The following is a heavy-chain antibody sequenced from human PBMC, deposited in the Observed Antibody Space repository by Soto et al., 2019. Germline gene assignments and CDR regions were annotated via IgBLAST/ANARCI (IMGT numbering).Heavy chain of an antibody. CDR2: IIPIFGTA. Sequence: QVQLVQSGAEVKKPGSSVKVSCKASGGTFSSYAISWVRQAPGQGLEWMGGIIPIFGTANYAQKFQGRDTSTADESTSTLYTEPRSLSSDDPAVSYCARGRGAYYGMDVWGQGSTVTFCS. CDR1: GGTFSSYA. CDR3: ARGRGAYYGMDV. J-gene: IGHJ6*02. V-gene: IGHV1-69*12.